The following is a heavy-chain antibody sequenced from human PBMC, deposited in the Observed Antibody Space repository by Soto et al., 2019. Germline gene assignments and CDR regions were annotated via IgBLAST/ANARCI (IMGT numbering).Heavy chain of an antibody. CDR3: AIYSSGWYPLDY. J-gene: IGHJ4*02. D-gene: IGHD6-19*01. Sequence: PGGSLRLSCAASGFTFSSYGMHWVRQAPGKGLEWVAVIKYDGSNKYYADSVNGRCTISRDNSKNPLYLQMNSLRAEDKAVYYGAIYSSGWYPLDYWGQGTLVTVSS. V-gene: IGHV3-30*03. CDR2: IKYDGSNK. CDR1: GFTFSSYG.